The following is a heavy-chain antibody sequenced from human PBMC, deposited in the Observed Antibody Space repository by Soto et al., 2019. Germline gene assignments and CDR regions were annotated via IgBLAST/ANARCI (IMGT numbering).Heavy chain of an antibody. CDR3: ARTPQVWFGELLYNHYYYYGMDV. V-gene: IGHV3-30-3*01. J-gene: IGHJ6*02. Sequence: GGSLRLSCAASGFTFSSYAMHWVRQAPGKGLEWVAVISYDGSNKYYADSVKGRFTISRDNSKNTLYLQMNSLRAEDTAVYYCARTPQVWFGELLYNHYYYYGMDVWGQGTTVTVSS. CDR2: ISYDGSNK. D-gene: IGHD3-10*01. CDR1: GFTFSSYA.